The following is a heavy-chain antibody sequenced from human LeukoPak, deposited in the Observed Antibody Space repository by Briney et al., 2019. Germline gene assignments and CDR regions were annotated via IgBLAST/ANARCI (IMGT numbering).Heavy chain of an antibody. CDR2: IRYDESKK. D-gene: IGHD2-2*01. Sequence: PGGSLRLSCEASGFTFSSYWMSWVRQAPGKGLEWVAFIRYDESKKYYADSVKGRFTISRDNSKNTLSLQMNSLRAEDTAVYYCAKRACSITSCYPYYFDNWGQGTLVTVSS. V-gene: IGHV3-30*02. CDR3: AKRACSITSCYPYYFDN. J-gene: IGHJ4*02. CDR1: GFTFSSYW.